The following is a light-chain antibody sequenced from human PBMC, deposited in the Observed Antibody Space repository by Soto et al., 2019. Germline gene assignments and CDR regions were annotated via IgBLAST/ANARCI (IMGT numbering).Light chain of an antibody. CDR1: QDVGSK. V-gene: IGKV3-15*01. Sequence: EIVMTQSPATLSVSPGERATLSCRASQDVGSKLAWYQQKPGQAPRLLIYGATTRATGIPARFSGSGSGTDFTLTISSLEPEDLAVYFCQQRSNWPRTFGQGTKV. CDR3: QQRSNWPRT. CDR2: GAT. J-gene: IGKJ1*01.